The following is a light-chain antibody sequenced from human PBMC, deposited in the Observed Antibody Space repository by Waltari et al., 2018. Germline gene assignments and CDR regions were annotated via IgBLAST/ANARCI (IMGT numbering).Light chain of an antibody. CDR2: EVS. V-gene: IGLV2-14*01. CDR1: SSDVGGYNY. Sequence: QSALTQPASVSGSPGQSITISCTGTSSDVGGYNYVSWYQQHPGKAPKLMIYEVSNRPSGVSNRFSGSKSGNTASLTISGLQAEDEADYYCSSHASTISVVFGGGTKLTVI. J-gene: IGLJ2*01. CDR3: SSHASTISVV.